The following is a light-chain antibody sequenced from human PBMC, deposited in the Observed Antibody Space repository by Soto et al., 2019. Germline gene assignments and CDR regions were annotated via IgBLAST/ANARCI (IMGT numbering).Light chain of an antibody. Sequence: EIVLTQSQATLSLSPGERATLSCRASQSVSSYLAWYQQKPGQAPRLPIYDASNRATGIPARFSGSGSGTDFTLTLSSLEPEDFAVYYCQQRSNWPITFGQGTRLEIK. V-gene: IGKV3-11*01. CDR3: QQRSNWPIT. CDR1: QSVSSY. J-gene: IGKJ5*01. CDR2: DAS.